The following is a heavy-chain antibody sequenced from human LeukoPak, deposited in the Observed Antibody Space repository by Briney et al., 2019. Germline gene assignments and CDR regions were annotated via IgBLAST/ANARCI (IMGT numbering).Heavy chain of an antibody. CDR3: ARDRSGRGDAFDI. CDR1: GYTLTRYY. J-gene: IGHJ3*02. Sequence: ASVKVSCKASGYTLTRYYMHWVRQAPGQGLEWMGIINPSGGSTSYAQKFQGRVTMTRDTSTSTVYMELSSLRSEDTAVYYCARDRSGRGDAFDIWGQGTMVTVPS. D-gene: IGHD5-12*01. V-gene: IGHV1-46*01. CDR2: INPSGGST.